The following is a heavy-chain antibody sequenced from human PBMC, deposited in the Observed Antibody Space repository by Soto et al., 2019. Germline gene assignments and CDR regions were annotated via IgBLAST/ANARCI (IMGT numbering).Heavy chain of an antibody. D-gene: IGHD6-13*01. Sequence: SVKVSCKASGGTFSSYAISWVRQAPGQGLEWMGGIIPIFGTANYAQKFQGRVTITADKSTSTAYMELSSLRSEDTAVYYCARGSGSSRTNYYYYGMDVWGQGTTVTVSS. CDR1: GGTFSSYA. CDR2: IIPIFGTA. V-gene: IGHV1-69*06. J-gene: IGHJ6*02. CDR3: ARGSGSSRTNYYYYGMDV.